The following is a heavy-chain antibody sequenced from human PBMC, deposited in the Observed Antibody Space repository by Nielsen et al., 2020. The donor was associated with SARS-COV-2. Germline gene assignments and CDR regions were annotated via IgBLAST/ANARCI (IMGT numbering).Heavy chain of an antibody. Sequence: ASVKDSCKASGYTFTNNYMHWVRQAPGQGLEWMGLINPTNGGTTYAQKFLGTVTMTRDTSTSTVFMELSSLRSDDTAVYYCARDSSGTYRRVDYWGQGTLVTVSS. CDR2: INPTNGGT. D-gene: IGHD3-22*01. CDR3: ARDSSGTYRRVDY. CDR1: GYTFTNNY. J-gene: IGHJ4*02. V-gene: IGHV1-46*01.